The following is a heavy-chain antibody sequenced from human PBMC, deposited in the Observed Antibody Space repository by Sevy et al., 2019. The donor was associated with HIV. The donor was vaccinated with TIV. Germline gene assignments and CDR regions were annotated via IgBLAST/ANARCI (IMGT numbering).Heavy chain of an antibody. J-gene: IGHJ4*02. D-gene: IGHD3-22*01. Sequence: ASVKVSCKVSGYTLTQLSMHWVRLTPGKGLEWMGSFDPEDAKTVYSQKFQGRLSMTEDTSTHTAYMELSSLRSEDTAVYYCATTKDYYESSGDPFDYWGQGTLVTVSS. CDR1: GYTLTQLS. V-gene: IGHV1-24*01. CDR3: ATTKDYYESSGDPFDY. CDR2: FDPEDAKT.